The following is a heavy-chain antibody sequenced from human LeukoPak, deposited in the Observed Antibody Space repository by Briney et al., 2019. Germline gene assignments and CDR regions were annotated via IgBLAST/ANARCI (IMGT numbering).Heavy chain of an antibody. D-gene: IGHD3-3*01. V-gene: IGHV1-2*02. CDR1: GYTFTDYS. CDR2: INPNSGGT. Sequence: ASVKVSCKASGYTFTDYSLHWVRQAPGQGLEWMGWINPNSGGTNFAQKFQGRVTMTRDTSISTAYMELRRLRSDDTVIYYCAGLPDFWSGYSPLFDYWGQGTLVTVSS. J-gene: IGHJ4*02. CDR3: AGLPDFWSGYSPLFDY.